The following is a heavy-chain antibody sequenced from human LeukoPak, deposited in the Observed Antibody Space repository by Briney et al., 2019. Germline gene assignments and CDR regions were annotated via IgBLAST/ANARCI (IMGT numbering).Heavy chain of an antibody. CDR1: GGSISSSSYY. CDR2: IYYSGST. J-gene: IGHJ4*02. D-gene: IGHD3-22*01. CDR3: ARQTHHRSGYYIDY. V-gene: IGHV4-39*01. Sequence: PSETLSLTCTVSGGSISSSSYYWGWIRQPPGKGLEWIGSIYYSGSTWYNPSLKSRVTISVDTSKNQFSLKLSSVTAADTAVYYCARQTHHRSGYYIDYWGQGTLGTVSA.